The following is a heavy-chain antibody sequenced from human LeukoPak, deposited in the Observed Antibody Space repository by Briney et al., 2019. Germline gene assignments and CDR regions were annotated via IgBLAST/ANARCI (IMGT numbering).Heavy chain of an antibody. Sequence: GGSLRLSCAASGFTFSSYWMSWVRQAPGKGLEWVANIKQDGSERYYVDSVKGRFTISRDNAKNSLYLQMNSLRAEDTAVYYCARGGDGYNIFSDYWGQGTLVTVSS. J-gene: IGHJ4*02. CDR1: GFTFSSYW. CDR2: IKQDGSER. CDR3: ARGGDGYNIFSDY. D-gene: IGHD5-24*01. V-gene: IGHV3-7*02.